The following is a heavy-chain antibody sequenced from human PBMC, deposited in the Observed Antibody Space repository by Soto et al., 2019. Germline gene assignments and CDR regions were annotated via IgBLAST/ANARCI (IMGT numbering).Heavy chain of an antibody. Sequence: PSETLSLTCGVYGGSFRNYYWIWVRQPPGKGLEWIGEVNHSGEATYNPSLQSRVSISLDTSNNHFSLKMTSVTAADTAIYFCAREERSPRSWLDPWGQGTQVTVYS. V-gene: IGHV4-34*01. CDR3: AREERSPRSWLDP. CDR2: VNHSGEA. CDR1: GGSFRNYY. J-gene: IGHJ5*02. D-gene: IGHD6-25*01.